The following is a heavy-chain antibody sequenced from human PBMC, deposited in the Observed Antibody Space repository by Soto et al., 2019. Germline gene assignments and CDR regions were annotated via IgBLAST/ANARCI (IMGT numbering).Heavy chain of an antibody. D-gene: IGHD6-13*01. J-gene: IGHJ4*02. CDR2: MNGDGSST. CDR3: ATRRVSGYSSSWFFCFGY. CDR1: GFTFSTYW. V-gene: IGHV3-74*01. Sequence: PGGSLRLSCAASGFTFSTYWMHWVRQAPGKGLVWVSRMNGDGSSTSYADSVKGRFTISSDNSKNMLYLQMNSLRAEDTAVYYCATRRVSGYSSSWFFCFGYWGQGTLVTVSS.